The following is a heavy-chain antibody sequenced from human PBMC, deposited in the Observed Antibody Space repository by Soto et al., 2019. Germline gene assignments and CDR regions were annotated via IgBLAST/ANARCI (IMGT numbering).Heavy chain of an antibody. V-gene: IGHV4-34*01. J-gene: IGHJ4*02. CDR3: ARGRGMVGYYFDY. Sequence: QVQLQQWGAGLLKPSETLSLTCAVYGGSFSGYYWSWIRQPPGKGLEWIGEINHSGSNNYNPSLKSRVTISVDTSKNQFALKLSSVTAADTAVYYCARGRGMVGYYFDYWGQGTLVTVSS. D-gene: IGHD1-26*01. CDR1: GGSFSGYY. CDR2: INHSGSN.